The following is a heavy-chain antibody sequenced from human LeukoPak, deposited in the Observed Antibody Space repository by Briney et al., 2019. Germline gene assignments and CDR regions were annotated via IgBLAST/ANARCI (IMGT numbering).Heavy chain of an antibody. Sequence: GGSLRLSCTASGFTFGDYSMSWFRQAPGKGLEWVGFIRSEAHDTTPQYGASVQGRFTISKDDSRRIAFLQMSSLKTEDTAVYYCSRAAGYDFILEYWGQGTLVTVSS. CDR2: IRSEAHDTTP. J-gene: IGHJ4*02. CDR1: GFTFGDYS. D-gene: IGHD5-12*01. V-gene: IGHV3-49*03. CDR3: SRAAGYDFILEY.